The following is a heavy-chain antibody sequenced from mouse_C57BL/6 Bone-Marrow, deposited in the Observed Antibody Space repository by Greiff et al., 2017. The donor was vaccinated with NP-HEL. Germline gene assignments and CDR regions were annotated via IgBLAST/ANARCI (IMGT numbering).Heavy chain of an antibody. D-gene: IGHD2-2*01. J-gene: IGHJ3*01. CDR2: IYPRSGNT. Sequence: VMLVESGAELARPGASVKLSCKASGYTFTSYGISWVKQRTGQGLEWIGEIYPRSGNTYYNEKFKGKATLTADKSSSTAYMELRSLTSEDSAVYFCARDEGYDGFAYWGQGTLVTVSA. V-gene: IGHV1-81*01. CDR1: GYTFTSYG. CDR3: ARDEGYDGFAY.